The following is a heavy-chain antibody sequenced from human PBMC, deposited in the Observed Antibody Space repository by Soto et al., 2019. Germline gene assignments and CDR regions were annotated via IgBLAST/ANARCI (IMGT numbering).Heavy chain of an antibody. J-gene: IGHJ4*02. D-gene: IGHD3-9*01. CDR3: ARDRNVLRYFDWLLIDY. CDR2: ISSSSSYI. CDR1: GFTFSSYS. Sequence: GGSLRLSCAASGFTFSSYSMNWVRKAPGKGLEWVSSISSSSSYIYYADSVKGRFTISRDNAKNSLYLQMNSLRAEDTAVYYCARDRNVLRYFDWLLIDYWGQGTLVTVSS. V-gene: IGHV3-21*01.